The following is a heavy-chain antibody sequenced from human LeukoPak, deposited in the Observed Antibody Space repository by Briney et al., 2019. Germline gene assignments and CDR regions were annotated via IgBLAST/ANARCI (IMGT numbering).Heavy chain of an antibody. CDR1: GGSMSSGGYS. V-gene: IGHV4-30-2*01. Sequence: PSQTLSLTCTVSGGSMSSGGYSWSWIRQAPGKGLEWIGHISHTGSTLYNPPLKSRVTISADRSKNQFSLKLSSVTAADTAVYYCARLRWVAFDIWGQGTMVTVSS. J-gene: IGHJ3*02. CDR2: ISHTGST. CDR3: ARLRWVAFDI. D-gene: IGHD4-23*01.